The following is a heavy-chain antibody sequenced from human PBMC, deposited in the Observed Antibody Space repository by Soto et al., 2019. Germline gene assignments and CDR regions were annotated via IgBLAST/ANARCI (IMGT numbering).Heavy chain of an antibody. CDR2: IYYRGRT. D-gene: IGHD2-21*01. Sequence: SETLSLTCTVSGGSISSYYWSWIRQPPGKGLEWIGCIYYRGRTYYSPSLKSRVSMSVDTSKNQFSLELSSVTAADTAVYYCGRNYGGDYSDYWGQGALVTVSS. V-gene: IGHV4-59*04. J-gene: IGHJ4*02. CDR1: GGSISSYY. CDR3: GRNYGGDYSDY.